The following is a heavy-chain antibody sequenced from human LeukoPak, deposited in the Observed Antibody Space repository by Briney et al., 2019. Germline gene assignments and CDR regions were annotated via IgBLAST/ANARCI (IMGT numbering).Heavy chain of an antibody. V-gene: IGHV3-11*01. D-gene: IGHD2-2*01. CDR2: ISSSGSTI. CDR1: GFTFSNAW. CDR3: ARRGPRTWYQLLSSGGSRDKKQNWFDP. Sequence: GGSLRLSCAASGFTFSNAWMSWVRQAPGKGLEWVSYISSSGSTIYYADSVKGRFTISRDNAKNSLYLQMNSLRAEDTAVYYCARRGPRTWYQLLSSGGSRDKKQNWFDPWGQGTLVTVSS. J-gene: IGHJ5*02.